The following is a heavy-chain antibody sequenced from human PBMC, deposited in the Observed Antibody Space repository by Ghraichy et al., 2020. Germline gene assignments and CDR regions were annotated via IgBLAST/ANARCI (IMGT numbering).Heavy chain of an antibody. CDR2: INPNSGGT. CDR3: ARDIGYSGYDLARSSWFDP. Sequence: ASVKVSCKASGYTFTGYYMHWVRQAPGQGLEWMGWINPNSGGTNYAQKFQGRVTMTRDTSISTAYMELSRLRSDDTAVYYCARDIGYSGYDLARSSWFDPWGQGTLVTVSS. D-gene: IGHD5-12*01. CDR1: GYTFTGYY. V-gene: IGHV1-2*02. J-gene: IGHJ5*02.